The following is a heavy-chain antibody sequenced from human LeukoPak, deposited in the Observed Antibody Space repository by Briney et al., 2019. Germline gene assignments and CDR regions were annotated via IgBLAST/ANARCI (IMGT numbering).Heavy chain of an antibody. CDR3: ARDYISNYYDSSGYSYTFDY. J-gene: IGHJ4*02. CDR2: IRYDGSNK. D-gene: IGHD3-22*01. V-gene: IGHV3-33*01. CDR1: GFTFSSYG. Sequence: GGSLRLSCAASGFTFSSYGMHWVRQPPGKGLEWVAVIRYDGSNKYYADSVKGRFTISRNNSKNTLYLQMNSLRAEDTAVYYCARDYISNYYDSSGYSYTFDYWGQGTLVTVSS.